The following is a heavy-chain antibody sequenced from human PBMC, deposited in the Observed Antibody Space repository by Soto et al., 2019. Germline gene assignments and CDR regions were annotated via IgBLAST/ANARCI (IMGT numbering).Heavy chain of an antibody. CDR1: GFTFSSYW. D-gene: IGHD5-12*01. V-gene: IGHV3-74*01. CDR2: INSDGSST. Sequence: EVQLVESGGGLVQPGGSLRLSCAASGFTFSSYWMHWVRQAPGKGLVWVSRINSDGSSTSNADSVKGRFTISRDNAKNALYLKMNSMRAEDTVVYYCASLSGYDFQTHWLVRLQAFDIWGRGTMVTVSS. J-gene: IGHJ3*02. CDR3: ASLSGYDFQTHWLVRLQAFDI.